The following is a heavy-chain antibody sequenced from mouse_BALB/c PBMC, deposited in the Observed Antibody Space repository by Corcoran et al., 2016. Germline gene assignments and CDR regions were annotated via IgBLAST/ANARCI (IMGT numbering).Heavy chain of an antibody. CDR1: GFNIKDTY. V-gene: IGHV14-3*02. CDR3: GRSRECNYAIH. D-gene: IGHD2-4*01. CDR2: IDPANGNT. Sequence: EVQLQQSGAELVKPGDSVKLSCTASGFNIKDTYMHGVKQRPEQGLEWIGRIDPANGNTKYDPKFQGKATMTADTSSNTVYLHLSSLTSEATAVYYCGRSRECNYAIHWVPCTSLTVSS. J-gene: IGHJ2*02.